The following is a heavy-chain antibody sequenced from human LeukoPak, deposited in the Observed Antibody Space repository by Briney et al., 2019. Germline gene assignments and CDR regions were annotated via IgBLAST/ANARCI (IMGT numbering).Heavy chain of an antibody. Sequence: ASVKVSCKASGYTFTNYGTSWVRQAPGQGLEWMGWISIYNGNTDYAQKLRGRVTMTTGTSTSTAYMELRSLRSDDTAVYYCARITYDFWSGYYMPDDPWGQGTLVTVSS. CDR2: ISIYNGNT. D-gene: IGHD3-3*01. J-gene: IGHJ5*02. CDR1: GYTFTNYG. CDR3: ARITYDFWSGYYMPDDP. V-gene: IGHV1-18*01.